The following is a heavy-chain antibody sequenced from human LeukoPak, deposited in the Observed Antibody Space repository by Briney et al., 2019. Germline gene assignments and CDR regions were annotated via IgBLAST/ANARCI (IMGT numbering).Heavy chain of an antibody. CDR1: GFTFSSYG. CDR2: IWYDGSNK. J-gene: IGHJ3*02. V-gene: IGHV3-33*06. D-gene: IGHD1-26*01. CDR3: AKDRDGSYDRGPRDAFDI. Sequence: PGRSLRLSCPASGFTFSSYGMHWVRQAPGKGLEWVAVIWYDGSNKYYADSVKGRFTISRDNSKNTLYLQMNSLRAEDTAVYYCAKDRDGSYDRGPRDAFDIWGQGTMVTVSS.